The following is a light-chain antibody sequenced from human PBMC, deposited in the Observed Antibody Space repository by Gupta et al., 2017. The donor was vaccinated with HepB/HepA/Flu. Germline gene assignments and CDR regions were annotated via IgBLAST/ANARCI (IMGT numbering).Light chain of an antibody. J-gene: IGLJ2*01. V-gene: IGLV1-44*01. CDR1: SSKIGSIT. Sequence: QSVLTQPPSASGTPGQRVAISCSGSSSKIGSITVHWYQHPPGRAPKLLIYSDNLRPSGVPERFSGFKSGTSASLASSGLQSEDEAEYYCAAWDDSLNNVVFGGGTKLTVL. CDR2: SDN. CDR3: AAWDDSLNNVV.